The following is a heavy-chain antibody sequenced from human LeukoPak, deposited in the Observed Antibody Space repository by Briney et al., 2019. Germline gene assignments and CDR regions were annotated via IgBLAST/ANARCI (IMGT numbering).Heavy chain of an antibody. D-gene: IGHD2-15*01. Sequence: ASVKVSCKASGYTFTSYGISWVRQAPGQGLEWMGWISAYNGNTNYAQKLQGRVTMTTDTSTSTAYMELRSLRSDDTAVYYCARDGRGGIWRDIVVVVAATSAFDIWGQGTMVTVSS. CDR3: ARDGRGGIWRDIVVVVAATSAFDI. V-gene: IGHV1-18*01. CDR2: ISAYNGNT. CDR1: GYTFTSYG. J-gene: IGHJ3*02.